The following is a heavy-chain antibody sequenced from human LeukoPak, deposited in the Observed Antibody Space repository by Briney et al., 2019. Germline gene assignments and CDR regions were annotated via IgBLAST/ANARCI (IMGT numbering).Heavy chain of an antibody. CDR2: ISGSGGST. Sequence: GGSLRLSCAASGFTFSSYAMSWVRQAPGKGLEWVSAISGSGGSTYYADSVKGRFTISRDNSKNTLYLQMNSLRAEDTAVYYCAKRRYEWLVRWYLDYWGQGTLVTVSS. J-gene: IGHJ4*02. CDR1: GFTFSSYA. CDR3: AKRRYEWLVRWYLDY. V-gene: IGHV3-23*01. D-gene: IGHD6-19*01.